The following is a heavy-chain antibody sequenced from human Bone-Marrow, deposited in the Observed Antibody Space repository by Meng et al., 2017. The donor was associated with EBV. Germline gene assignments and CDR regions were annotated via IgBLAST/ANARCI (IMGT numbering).Heavy chain of an antibody. V-gene: IGHV4-4*03. D-gene: IGHD6-19*01. CDR3: ATDRAVAGHRYFDL. J-gene: IGHJ2*01. Sequence: QGELQVSGPGRGSPPGSLSLTVAVVGGSISSSYWWSWVRPPPGKGLEWIGEISHSGSTNYNPSLKSRVTISVDKSKNQFSLKLNSVTAADTAVYYCATDRAVAGHRYFDLWGRGTLVTVSS. CDR1: GGSISSSYW. CDR2: ISHSGST.